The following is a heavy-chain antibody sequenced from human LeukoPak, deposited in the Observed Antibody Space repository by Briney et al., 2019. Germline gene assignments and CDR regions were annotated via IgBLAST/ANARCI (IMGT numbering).Heavy chain of an antibody. V-gene: IGHV3-11*01. CDR2: ITSSGSFV. J-gene: IGHJ4*02. D-gene: IGHD1-14*01. CDR1: GFTFSDYW. CDR3: AGDRALTTDDY. Sequence: PGGSLRLSCAASGFTFSDYWMSWVRQTPGKGLEWISYITSSGSFVYYVDSVKGRFTTSRDNAKNSLYLQMNSLTVEDTAVYYCAGDRALTTDDYWGQGTLVTVSS.